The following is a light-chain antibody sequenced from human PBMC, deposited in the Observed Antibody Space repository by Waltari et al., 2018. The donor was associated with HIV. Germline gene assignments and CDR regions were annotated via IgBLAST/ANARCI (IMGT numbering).Light chain of an antibody. Sequence: EIVLTQSPVTLSMSSGERLTISCRASQSVSSNLAWYQQKPGQAPRLLIYAASTSATGFPARFSGSGSGTEFTLSISSLQSEDFATYYCQQYNSWPLTFGPVTKVDI. CDR1: QSVSSN. V-gene: IGKV3-15*01. CDR2: AAS. CDR3: QQYNSWPLT. J-gene: IGKJ3*01.